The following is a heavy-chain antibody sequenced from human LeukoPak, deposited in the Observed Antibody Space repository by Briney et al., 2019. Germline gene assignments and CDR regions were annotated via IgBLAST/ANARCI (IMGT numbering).Heavy chain of an antibody. CDR3: ARDESNILTGASYYYYGMDV. CDR1: GGTLTNYA. J-gene: IGHJ6*04. Sequence: GSSVTLSCKASGGTLTNYAISWVRQAPGQGLEWMGGIIPIFGTANYAQKFQGRVTITADESTSTAYMELSSLRSEDTAIYYCARDESNILTGASYYYYGMDVWGEGTTVTVSS. V-gene: IGHV1-69*01. CDR2: IIPIFGTA. D-gene: IGHD3-9*01.